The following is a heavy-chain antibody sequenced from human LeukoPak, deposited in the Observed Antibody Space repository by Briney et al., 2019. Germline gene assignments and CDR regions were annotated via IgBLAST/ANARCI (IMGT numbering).Heavy chain of an antibody. CDR2: ISSSSSYI. D-gene: IGHD3-10*01. V-gene: IGHV3-21*01. CDR3: ARDPPMVRGVIITLLYP. CDR1: GFTFSSYS. J-gene: IGHJ5*02. Sequence: PGGSLRLSCAASGFTFSSYSMNWVRQAPGKGLEWVSSISSSSSYIYYADSVKGRFTISRDNAKSSLYLQMNSLRAEDTAVYYCARDPPMVRGVIITLLYPWGQGTLVTVSS.